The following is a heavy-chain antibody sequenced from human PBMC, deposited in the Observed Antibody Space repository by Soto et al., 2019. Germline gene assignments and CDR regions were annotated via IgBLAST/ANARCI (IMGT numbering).Heavy chain of an antibody. D-gene: IGHD5-18*01. Sequence: ASVKVSCKASGYTFTSYDINWVRQATGQGLEWMGWMNPNSGNTGYAQKFQGRVTMTRNTSTSTVYMELSSLRSEDTAVYYCASQVDTAMDYYGMDVWGQGTTVTVSS. V-gene: IGHV1-8*01. J-gene: IGHJ6*02. CDR2: MNPNSGNT. CDR1: GYTFTSYD. CDR3: ASQVDTAMDYYGMDV.